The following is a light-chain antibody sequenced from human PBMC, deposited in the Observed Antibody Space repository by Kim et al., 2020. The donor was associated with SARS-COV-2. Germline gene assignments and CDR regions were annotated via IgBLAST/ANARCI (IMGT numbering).Light chain of an antibody. Sequence: QPVLTQPPSASGTPGQRVTISCSGSSSNIGTNTVTWYQQLPGTAPKHLISTYNQRPSGVPDRLSGSRSGTSASLAISGLQSEDEATYYCAAWDDRLNGWVFGGGTQLTVL. CDR2: TYN. V-gene: IGLV1-44*01. CDR1: SSNIGTNT. J-gene: IGLJ3*02. CDR3: AAWDDRLNGWV.